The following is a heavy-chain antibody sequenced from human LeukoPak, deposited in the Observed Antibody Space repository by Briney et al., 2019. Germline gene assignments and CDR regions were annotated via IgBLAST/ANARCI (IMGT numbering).Heavy chain of an antibody. V-gene: IGHV3-23*01. CDR2: ISGSGGST. CDR1: GITFSSYA. D-gene: IGHD1-26*01. Sequence: GGSLRLSCAASGITFSSYAMSWVRQAPGKGLEWVSAISGSGGSTYYADSVKGRFTISRDNSKNTLYLQMNSLRAEDTAVYYCAKDGNSVGATLFDYWGQGTLVTVSS. CDR3: AKDGNSVGATLFDY. J-gene: IGHJ4*02.